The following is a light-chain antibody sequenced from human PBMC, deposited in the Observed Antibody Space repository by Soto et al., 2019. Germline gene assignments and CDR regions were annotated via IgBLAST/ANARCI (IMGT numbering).Light chain of an antibody. CDR1: TSNIGSNS. CDR2: SND. V-gene: IGLV1-44*01. J-gene: IGLJ2*01. CDR3: TAWDDSLNGRL. Sequence: QSVLTQPPSASGTPGQRVTFSCSGSTSNIGSNSVNWYQQLPGTAPKLLIYSNDRRPSGVPDRFSGSKSGTSASLAISGLQYEDEEAYYCTAWDDSLNGRLFGGGTKLTVL.